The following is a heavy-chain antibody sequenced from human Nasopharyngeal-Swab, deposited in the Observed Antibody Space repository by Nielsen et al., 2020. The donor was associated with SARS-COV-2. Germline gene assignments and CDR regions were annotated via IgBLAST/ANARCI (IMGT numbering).Heavy chain of an antibody. CDR1: GFNFHTYA. D-gene: IGHD4-17*01. J-gene: IGHJ6*02. CDR2: ISYDGSNQ. Sequence: GGSLKISCVASGFNFHTYALHWVRQAPGKGLEWVAIISYDGSNQFYADSVKGRFTVSRDNSKNTLYLQMSSLTREDTAIYYCARGKDGVYYYYGMDVWGQGTTVTVSS. V-gene: IGHV3-30*04. CDR3: ARGKDGVYYYYGMDV.